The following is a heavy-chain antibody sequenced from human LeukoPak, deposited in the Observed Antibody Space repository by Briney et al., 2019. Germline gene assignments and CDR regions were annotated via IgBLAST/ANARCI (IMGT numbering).Heavy chain of an antibody. CDR3: AKDLRSGSYTHYFDY. D-gene: IGHD3-10*01. J-gene: IGHJ4*02. Sequence: GGSLRLSCAASGFTFSSYAMSWVRQAPGKGLEWGSAISGSGASTYYADSVKGRFTISRDTSRNTLYLQMNSLRAEDTAVYYCAKDLRSGSYTHYFDYWGQGTLVTVSS. V-gene: IGHV3-23*01. CDR1: GFTFSSYA. CDR2: ISGSGAST.